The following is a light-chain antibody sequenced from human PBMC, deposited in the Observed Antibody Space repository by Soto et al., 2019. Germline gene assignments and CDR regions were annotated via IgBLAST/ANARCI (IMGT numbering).Light chain of an antibody. V-gene: IGKV3-11*01. CDR1: QSVSIS. Sequence: EIVLAQSPATLSLSPGEIATLSCRASQSVSISLAWYQQKPGQAPRLLIYDASNRATGVPARFSGSGSGTDFTLTISSVEPDDFAVYYCQQRSNWPPITFGQGTRLEIK. CDR3: QQRSNWPPIT. CDR2: DAS. J-gene: IGKJ5*01.